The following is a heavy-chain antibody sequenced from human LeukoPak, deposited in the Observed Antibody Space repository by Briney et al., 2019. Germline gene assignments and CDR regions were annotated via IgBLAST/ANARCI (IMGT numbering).Heavy chain of an antibody. CDR3: ARYDYGDCWFDP. Sequence: SETLSLTCTVSGGSMNNYYWSWIRPAPGKGLEWIGYISDSGSTNYNPSLRSRVTISVDTSKNQFSLKLSSVTAADTALYYCARYDYGDCWFDPWGQGTQVTVPS. J-gene: IGHJ5*02. V-gene: IGHV4-59*01. CDR2: ISDSGST. D-gene: IGHD4-17*01. CDR1: GGSMNNYY.